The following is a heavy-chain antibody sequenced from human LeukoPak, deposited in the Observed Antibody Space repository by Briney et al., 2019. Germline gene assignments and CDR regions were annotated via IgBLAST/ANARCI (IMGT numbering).Heavy chain of an antibody. CDR2: ISSGSDYI. Sequence: GGSLRLSCAASRFTFSGYTMNWVRQAPGKGLEWISSISSGSDYIYYADPVKGRFTISRDNAKNSLYLQVSSLRAEDTAVYFCARGGRCSTTSCSNYDGMDVWGQGTTLTVSS. J-gene: IGHJ6*02. D-gene: IGHD2-2*01. CDR3: ARGGRCSTTSCSNYDGMDV. CDR1: RFTFSGYT. V-gene: IGHV3-21*01.